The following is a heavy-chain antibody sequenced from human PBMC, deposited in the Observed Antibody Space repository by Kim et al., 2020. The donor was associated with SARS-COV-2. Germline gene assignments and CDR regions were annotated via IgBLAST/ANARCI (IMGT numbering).Heavy chain of an antibody. Sequence: NYNPSLRSRVTISVDTSKNQFSLKLSSVTAADTAVYYCARGREWLPRFDPWGQGTLVTVSS. CDR3: ARGREWLPRFDP. V-gene: IGHV4-59*09. J-gene: IGHJ5*02. D-gene: IGHD6-19*01.